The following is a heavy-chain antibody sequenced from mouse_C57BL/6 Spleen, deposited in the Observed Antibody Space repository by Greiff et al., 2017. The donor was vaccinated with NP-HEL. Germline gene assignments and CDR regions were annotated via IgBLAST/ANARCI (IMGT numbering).Heavy chain of an antibody. CDR3: ARGGYDYDDAMDY. D-gene: IGHD2-4*01. J-gene: IGHJ4*01. CDR2: LSSGSSTI. V-gene: IGHV5-17*01. Sequence: VKLVESGGGLVKPGGSLKLSCAASGFTFSDYGMHWVRQAPEKGLEWVAYLSSGSSTIYYADTVKGRFTISRDNAKNTLFLQMTSLRSEDTAMYYCARGGYDYDDAMDYWGQGTSVTVSS. CDR1: GFTFSDYG.